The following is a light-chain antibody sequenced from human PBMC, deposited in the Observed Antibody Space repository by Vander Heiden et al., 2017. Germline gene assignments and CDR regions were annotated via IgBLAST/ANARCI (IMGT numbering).Light chain of an antibody. J-gene: IGKJ2*01. CDR3: QQYNSYSRA. Sequence: DIQMTQSPSTLSASVGDRVPITCRASQSISSWLAWYQQKPGKATTLLIYDALSLESGVSSRFSGSRSGAEFTLTISSLQPDDFATDYCQQYNSYSRAFGQGTKLEIK. CDR2: DAL. CDR1: QSISSW. V-gene: IGKV1-5*01.